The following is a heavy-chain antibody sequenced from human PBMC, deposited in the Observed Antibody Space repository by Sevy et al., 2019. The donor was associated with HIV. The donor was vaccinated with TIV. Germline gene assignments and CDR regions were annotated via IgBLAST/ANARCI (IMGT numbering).Heavy chain of an antibody. CDR1: GFTFSSYS. V-gene: IGHV3-48*01. D-gene: IGHD6-13*01. Sequence: GGSLRLSCAASGFTFSSYSMNWVRQAPGKGLEWVSYISSSSSTTFYTDSVKGRFTFSRDNARNSLFLQMNSLRAEDTAVYYCARRSSSCNDYWGQGTLVTVSS. CDR3: ARRSSSCNDY. J-gene: IGHJ4*02. CDR2: ISSSSSTT.